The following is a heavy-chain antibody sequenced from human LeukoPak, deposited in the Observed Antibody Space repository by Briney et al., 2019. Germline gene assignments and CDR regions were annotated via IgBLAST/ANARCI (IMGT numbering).Heavy chain of an antibody. D-gene: IGHD3-22*01. CDR3: ARASSSGYYYFFDY. V-gene: IGHV3-66*01. Sequence: GGSLRLSCAAAGFTVSSNYMSWVRQAPGKGLEWVSVIYSGGSTYYADSVKGRFTICRDNSKNTLYLQMNSLRAEDTAVYYCARASSSGYYYFFDYWGQGTLVTVSS. J-gene: IGHJ4*02. CDR2: IYSGGST. CDR1: GFTVSSNY.